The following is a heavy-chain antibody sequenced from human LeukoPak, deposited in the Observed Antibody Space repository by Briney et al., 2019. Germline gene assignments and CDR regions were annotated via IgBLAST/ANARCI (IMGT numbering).Heavy chain of an antibody. V-gene: IGHV4-61*08. CDR3: ARDSDPYYYYGMDV. J-gene: IGHJ6*02. CDR1: GGSIISSAYY. Sequence: SETLSLTCTVSGGSIISSAYYWSWIRQPPGKGLEWIGYIYYSGSTNYNPSLKNRVTISVDTSKNQFSLKLSSVTAADTAVYYCARDSDPYYYYGMDVWGQGTTVTVSS. CDR2: IYYSGST. D-gene: IGHD3-10*01.